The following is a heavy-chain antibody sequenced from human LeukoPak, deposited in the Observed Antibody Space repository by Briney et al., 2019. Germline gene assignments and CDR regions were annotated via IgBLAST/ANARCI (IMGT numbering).Heavy chain of an antibody. CDR1: GGSFSGYY. J-gene: IGHJ4*02. Sequence: SETLSLTCAVYGGSFSGYYWSWIRQPPGKGLEWIGEINHSGSTYYNPSLKSRVTISVDTSKNQFSLKLSSVTAADTAVYYCARAGYCSGGSCYRGPSTWGQGTLVTVSS. V-gene: IGHV4-34*01. CDR2: INHSGST. D-gene: IGHD2-15*01. CDR3: ARAGYCSGGSCYRGPST.